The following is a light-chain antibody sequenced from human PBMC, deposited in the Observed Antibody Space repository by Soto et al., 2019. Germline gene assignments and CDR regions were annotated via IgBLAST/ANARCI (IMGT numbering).Light chain of an antibody. CDR1: QSFSSN. J-gene: IGKJ4*01. Sequence: ELVMTQSPATLSGSPGERATLFCGASQSFSSNVAWYQQKPGQAPRLLIYGTSTRVTGIPARFSGSGSGTEFTLTISSLQSEDFAVYYCQQYYNWPLTFGGGTKVEIK. CDR2: GTS. V-gene: IGKV3-15*01. CDR3: QQYYNWPLT.